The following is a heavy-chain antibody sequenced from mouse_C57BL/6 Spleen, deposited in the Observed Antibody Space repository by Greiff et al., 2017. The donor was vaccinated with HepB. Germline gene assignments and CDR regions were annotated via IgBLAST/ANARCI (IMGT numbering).Heavy chain of an antibody. V-gene: IGHV1-72*01. CDR2: IDPNSGGT. CDR1: GYTFTSYW. CDR3: ASSEGLRLNFEV. J-gene: IGHJ1*03. D-gene: IGHD2-4*01. Sequence: QVQLQQPGAELVKPGASVKLSCKASGYTFTSYWMHWVKQRPGRGLEWIGRIDPNSGGTKYNEKFKSKATLTVDKPSSTAYMQLSSLTSEDSAVYYCASSEGLRLNFEVWAQGPRSPSPQ.